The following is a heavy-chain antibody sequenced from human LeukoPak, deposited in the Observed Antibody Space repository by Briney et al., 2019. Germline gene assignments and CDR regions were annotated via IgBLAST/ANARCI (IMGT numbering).Heavy chain of an antibody. J-gene: IGHJ1*01. CDR3: ATVSYYYDSSGYQGYFQH. Sequence: GASVKVSCKVSGYTLTELSIHWVRQAPGKGLEWKGGFDPEDGETIYAQRFQGRVTMTEDTSTDTAYMELSSLRSEDAAVYYCATVSYYYDSSGYQGYFQHWGQGTLVTVSS. CDR2: FDPEDGET. D-gene: IGHD3-22*01. V-gene: IGHV1-24*01. CDR1: GYTLTELS.